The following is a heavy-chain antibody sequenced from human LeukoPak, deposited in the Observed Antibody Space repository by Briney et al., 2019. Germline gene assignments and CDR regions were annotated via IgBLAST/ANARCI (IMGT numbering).Heavy chain of an antibody. CDR3: ARSRTMVRGVISEIDY. J-gene: IGHJ4*02. V-gene: IGHV1-2*02. CDR2: INPNSGDT. D-gene: IGHD3-10*01. CDR1: GYTFTSYY. Sequence: ASVKVSCKASGYTFTSYYMHWVRQAPGQGLEWVGWINPNSGDTDYAQKFQDRVTVTRDTSISTAYMELGRLRSDDTAVYYCARSRTMVRGVISEIDYWGQGTLVTVSS.